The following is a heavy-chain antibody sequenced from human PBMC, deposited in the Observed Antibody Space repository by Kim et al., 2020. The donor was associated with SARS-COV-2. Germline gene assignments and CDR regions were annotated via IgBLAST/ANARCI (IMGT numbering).Heavy chain of an antibody. CDR3: ARARGGSYYYGMDV. V-gene: IGHV3-30*01. J-gene: IGHJ6*02. Sequence: ADSVKGRFTSSRDKSKNTLYLQMNSLRAEDTAVYYCARARGGSYYYGMDVWGQGTTVTVSS. D-gene: IGHD1-26*01.